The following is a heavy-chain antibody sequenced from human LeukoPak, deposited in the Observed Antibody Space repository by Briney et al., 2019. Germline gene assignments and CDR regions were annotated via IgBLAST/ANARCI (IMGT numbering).Heavy chain of an antibody. CDR3: SRHRVDSRSYYADFDC. J-gene: IGHJ4*02. CDR1: GFTFSSYG. D-gene: IGHD3-22*01. V-gene: IGHV3-30*03. Sequence: GRSLRLSCAASGFTFSSYGIHWVRQAPGKGLEWVAVISYDGSNKYYADSVKGRFTISRDNAKNSLYLQMNSLRAEDTAVYYCSRHRVDSRSYYADFDCWGQGTLVTVSS. CDR2: ISYDGSNK.